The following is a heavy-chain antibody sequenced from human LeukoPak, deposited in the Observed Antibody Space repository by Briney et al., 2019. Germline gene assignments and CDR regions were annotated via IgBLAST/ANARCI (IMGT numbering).Heavy chain of an antibody. Sequence: SETLSLTCTVSTDSMYGYYWSWIRQPAGKGLEWIGRIHSKGTTNYNPSLKSRVTMSLDMSKNVFSLNLGSVTAADTAVYYCVKDRGNHVTDYWGQGTLVTVSS. J-gene: IGHJ4*02. CDR1: TDSMYGYY. V-gene: IGHV4-4*07. D-gene: IGHD1-14*01. CDR2: IHSKGTT. CDR3: VKDRGNHVTDY.